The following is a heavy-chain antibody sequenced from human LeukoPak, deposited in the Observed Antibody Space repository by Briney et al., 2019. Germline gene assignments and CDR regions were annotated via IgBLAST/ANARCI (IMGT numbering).Heavy chain of an antibody. CDR1: GYTFTSYG. CDR3: ARGYGYVWGSYRPFDY. V-gene: IGHV1-18*01. J-gene: IGHJ4*02. Sequence: ASVKVSCKASGYTFTSYGISWVRQAPGQRLEWMGWISAYNGNTNYAQKLQGRVTMTTDTSTSTAYMELRSLRSDDTAVYYCARGYGYVWGSYRPFDYWGQGTLVTVSS. CDR2: ISAYNGNT. D-gene: IGHD3-16*02.